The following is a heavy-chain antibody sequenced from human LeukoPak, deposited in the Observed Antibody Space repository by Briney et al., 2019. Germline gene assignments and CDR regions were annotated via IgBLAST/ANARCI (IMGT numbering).Heavy chain of an antibody. Sequence: GRSPRLSCAASGFTFSSYGMHWVRQAPGKGLEWVAVIWYDGSNKYYADSVKGRFTISRDNSKNTLYLQMNSLRAEDTALYSCAKDYGGNSDAFDIWGQGTVVTVSS. J-gene: IGHJ3*02. CDR3: AKDYGGNSDAFDI. V-gene: IGHV3-33*06. CDR2: IWYDGSNK. D-gene: IGHD4-23*01. CDR1: GFTFSSYG.